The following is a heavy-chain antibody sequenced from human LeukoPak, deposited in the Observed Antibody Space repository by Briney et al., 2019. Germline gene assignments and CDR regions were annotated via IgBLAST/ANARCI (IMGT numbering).Heavy chain of an antibody. CDR3: ASQDIVVVSTSAEYLQH. V-gene: IGHV4-4*07. J-gene: IGHJ1*01. CDR2: IYTSGST. D-gene: IGHD2-2*01. CDR1: GGSISSYY. Sequence: PSETLSLTXTVSGGSISSYYWSWIRQPAGKGLEWIGRIYTSGSTNYNPSLKSRVTMSVDTSKNQFSLKLSSVTAADTAVYYCASQDIVVVSTSAEYLQHWGQGTLVTVSS.